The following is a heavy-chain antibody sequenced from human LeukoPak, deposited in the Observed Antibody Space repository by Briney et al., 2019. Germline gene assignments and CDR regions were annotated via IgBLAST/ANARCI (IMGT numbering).Heavy chain of an antibody. J-gene: IGHJ6*02. Sequence: SVKVSCKASGNSISNYAVSWVRQAPGQGFEWMGGIIPIFGTADYAQKFQGRVTITADQSTSTTYMALSSLKSEDAATYYCTTRACHAGGCSSSFYYYYGLHFWGQGTTVSVSS. D-gene: IGHD3-16*01. CDR1: GNSISNYA. CDR3: TTRACHAGGCSSSFYYYYGLHF. V-gene: IGHV1-69*13. CDR2: IIPIFGTA.